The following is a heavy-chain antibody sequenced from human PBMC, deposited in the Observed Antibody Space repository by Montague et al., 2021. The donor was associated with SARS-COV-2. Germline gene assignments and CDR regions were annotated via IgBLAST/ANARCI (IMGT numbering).Heavy chain of an antibody. J-gene: IGHJ4*02. V-gene: IGHV3-21*04. CDR3: LNYHGSGSYGDF. CDR2: ISSSSSYK. CDR1: GFTFSSYS. Sequence: SLRLSCAASGFTFSSYSMNWVRPAPGKGLEWVSSISSSSSYKYYADSVKGRFTLSRDNAKNSLYLQMSSLRAEDTAVYFCLNYHGSGSYGDFWGQGTLVTVSP. D-gene: IGHD3-10*01.